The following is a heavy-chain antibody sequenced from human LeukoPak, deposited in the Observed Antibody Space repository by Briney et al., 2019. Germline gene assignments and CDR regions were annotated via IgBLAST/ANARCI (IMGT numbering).Heavy chain of an antibody. V-gene: IGHV3-30-3*01. CDR2: VSYGGTIK. D-gene: IGHD5-12*01. CDR3: VATSGSSTN. CDR1: GFTFSNYT. J-gene: IGHJ4*02. Sequence: GGPLRLSCVASGFTFSNYTMHWVRQAPGKGLEWVAVVSYGGTIKSYADSVKSRLTISRDNSQNTLYLQMNSLRAEDTAVYYCVATSGSSTNWGQGTLVTVSS.